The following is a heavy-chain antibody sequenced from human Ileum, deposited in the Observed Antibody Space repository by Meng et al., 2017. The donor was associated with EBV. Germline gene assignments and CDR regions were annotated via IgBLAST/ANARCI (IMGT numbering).Heavy chain of an antibody. CDR3: GRDQGRELINH. V-gene: IGHV4-4*02. J-gene: IGHJ4*02. CDR2: VYHRGDT. D-gene: IGHD1-7*01. CDR1: DDSISSDIW. Sequence: QVHLQESGPGLVKPSGTLSLTCTVSDDSISSDIWWSWVRQPPGKGLEWIGEVYHRGDTNYNPSLKSRVDISVDKSKNQFYLSLFSVTAADTAVYYCGRDQGRELINHWGQGTLVTVSS.